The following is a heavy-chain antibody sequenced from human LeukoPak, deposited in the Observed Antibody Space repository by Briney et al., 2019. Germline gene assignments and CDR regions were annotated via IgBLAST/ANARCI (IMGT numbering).Heavy chain of an antibody. D-gene: IGHD2-21*01. CDR1: SGSISSYY. CDR2: IYYTGST. Sequence: SETLSLTCTVSSGSISSYYWSWIRQPPGKGLEWIGYIYYTGSTNYNPSLKSRVTISVDTSKNQFSLKLNSVTAADTAVYYCARAGASYSCDYWGQGTLVTVSS. CDR3: ARAGASYSCDY. J-gene: IGHJ4*02. V-gene: IGHV4-59*01.